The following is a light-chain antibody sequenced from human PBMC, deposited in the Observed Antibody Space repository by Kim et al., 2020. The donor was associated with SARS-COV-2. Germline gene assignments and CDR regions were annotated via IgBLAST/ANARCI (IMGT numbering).Light chain of an antibody. CDR3: ETWDSNIQV. Sequence: SAKLTCSPSSRNSNYVHDWHQQQQGQAPRFLMKVEGSGSYNQGGGVPHRFSGSRSGADRYLIISNLHSEDEADYYCETWDSNIQVFGGGTQLTVL. CDR2: VEGSGSY. CDR1: SRNSNYV. V-gene: IGLV4-60*03. J-gene: IGLJ3*02.